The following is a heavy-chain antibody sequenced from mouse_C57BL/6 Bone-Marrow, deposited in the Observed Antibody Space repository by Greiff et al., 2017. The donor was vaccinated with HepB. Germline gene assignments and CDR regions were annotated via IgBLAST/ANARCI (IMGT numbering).Heavy chain of an antibody. J-gene: IGHJ3*01. D-gene: IGHD1-1*01. CDR1: GFNIKNTY. CDR3: ARGDYGSSGGFAY. V-gene: IGHV14-3*01. CDR2: IDPANGNT. Sequence: LVESVAELVRPGASVKLSCTASGFNIKNTYMHWVKQRPEQGLEWIGRIDPANGNTKYAPKFQGKATITADTSSNTAYLQLSSLTSEDTAIYYCARGDYGSSGGFAYWGQGTLVTVSA.